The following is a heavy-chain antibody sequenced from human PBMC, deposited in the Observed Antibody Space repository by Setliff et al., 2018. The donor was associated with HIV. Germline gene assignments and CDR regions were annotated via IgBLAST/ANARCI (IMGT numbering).Heavy chain of an antibody. CDR2: IHQSGST. V-gene: IGHV4-38-2*02. D-gene: IGHD1-1*01. Sequence: SETLSLTCTVSDSGTYYWSWIRQPPGKGLEWIGSIHQSGSTYYNPSLKSRVTISVDTSKNHFSLKLRSVTAADTAVYYCAQLGMVDDFDYWGQGTLVTVSS. J-gene: IGHJ4*02. CDR1: DSGTYY. CDR3: AQLGMVDDFDY.